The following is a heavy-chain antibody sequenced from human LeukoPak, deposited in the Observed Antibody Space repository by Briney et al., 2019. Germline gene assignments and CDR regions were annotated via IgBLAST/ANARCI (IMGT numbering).Heavy chain of an antibody. CDR3: ARGDPDISFGVAGEAFDI. J-gene: IGHJ3*02. V-gene: IGHV3-21*01. Sequence: GGSPRLSCAASGFTLSRYSMNWVRQAPGKGLEWVSSISTSSSYIYYADSVKGRFTNSRDNAKNSLYLQMNSLRAEDTAVYYCARGDPDISFGVAGEAFDIWGQGTMVTVSS. D-gene: IGHD3-3*01. CDR2: ISTSSSYI. CDR1: GFTLSRYS.